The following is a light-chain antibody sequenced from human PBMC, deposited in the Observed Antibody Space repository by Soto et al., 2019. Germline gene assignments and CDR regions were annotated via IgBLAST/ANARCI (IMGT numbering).Light chain of an antibody. CDR3: SSYAGSTLG. V-gene: IGLV2-8*02. CDR1: SRDVGGYNY. J-gene: IGLJ1*01. Sequence: QSALTHPPSASSSRGQSVPISFTGNSRDVGGYNYVSWYQQHPGKAPKLMIYEVSKRPSGVPDRFSGSKSGNTASLTVSGLQAEDEADYYCSSYAGSTLGFGTGTKVTVL. CDR2: EVS.